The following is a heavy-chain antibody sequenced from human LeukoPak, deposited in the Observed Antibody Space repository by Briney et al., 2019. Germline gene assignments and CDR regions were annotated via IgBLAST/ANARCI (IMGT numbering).Heavy chain of an antibody. V-gene: IGHV4-34*01. Sequence: SETLSLTCAVYGGSFSGYYWSWIRQPPGKGLEWIGEINHSGSTNYNPSLKSRVTISVDTSKNQFSLKLSSVTAADTAVYYCARGHLYYYDSSGYPRFDYWGQGTLVTVSS. CDR3: ARGHLYYYDSSGYPRFDY. J-gene: IGHJ4*02. CDR2: INHSGST. D-gene: IGHD3-22*01. CDR1: GGSFSGYY.